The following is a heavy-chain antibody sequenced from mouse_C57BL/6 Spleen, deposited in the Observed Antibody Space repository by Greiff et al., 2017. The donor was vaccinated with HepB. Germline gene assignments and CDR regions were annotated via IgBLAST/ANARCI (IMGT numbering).Heavy chain of an antibody. Sequence: VQLQQSGAELARPGASVKLSCKASGYTFTSYGISWVKQRTGQGLEWIGEINPRSGNTYYNEKFKGKATLTADKSSSTAYMSLRSLTSGDSAVYFCAGRSITTVVAGGREGNYFDYWGQGTTLTVSS. D-gene: IGHD1-1*01. CDR3: AGRSITTVVAGGREGNYFDY. J-gene: IGHJ2*01. V-gene: IGHV1-81*01. CDR1: GYTFTSYG. CDR2: INPRSGNT.